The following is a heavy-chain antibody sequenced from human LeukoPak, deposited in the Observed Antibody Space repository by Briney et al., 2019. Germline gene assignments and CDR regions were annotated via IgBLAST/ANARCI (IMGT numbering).Heavy chain of an antibody. V-gene: IGHV3-9*01. Sequence: GRSLRLSCAASGFTFDDYAMHWVRQAPGKGLEWVSGISWISGSIGYADSVKGRFTISRDNAKNSLYLQMNSLRAEDTALYYCAKDLQGAVYYDYVWGSFHYWGQGTLVTVSS. J-gene: IGHJ4*02. D-gene: IGHD3-16*01. CDR3: AKDLQGAVYYDYVWGSFHY. CDR1: GFTFDDYA. CDR2: ISWISGSI.